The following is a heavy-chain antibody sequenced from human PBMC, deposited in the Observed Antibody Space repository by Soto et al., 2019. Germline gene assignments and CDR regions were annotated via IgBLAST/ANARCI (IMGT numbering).Heavy chain of an antibody. Sequence: QVHLVQSGAEVKKPGSSVKVSCKAAGGTFSTYTLIWVRHAPGQGLEWMGRIIPMLTVRNSAQKFQGRVTLTADKSTSTAFMELTSLRSDDTAVYYCSIGSWSAETFDVWGQGTMVTVSS. V-gene: IGHV1-69*02. D-gene: IGHD2-2*01. CDR3: SIGSWSAETFDV. CDR1: GGTFSTYT. J-gene: IGHJ3*01. CDR2: IIPMLTVR.